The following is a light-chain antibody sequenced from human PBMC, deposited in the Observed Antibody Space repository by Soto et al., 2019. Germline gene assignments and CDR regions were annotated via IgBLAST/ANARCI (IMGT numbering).Light chain of an antibody. CDR3: QYYVSAQT. CDR2: GAS. V-gene: IGKV3-20*01. Sequence: EIVVTQSPATLSLSPGERATLSCRASQSVGSSYVAWYQQIPGQATRLLIYGASSRATDIPDRFGGSGFGTDCTVTISVQDPEDFAVYYCQYYVSAQTFRQGPKVVIK. CDR1: QSVGSSY. J-gene: IGKJ1*01.